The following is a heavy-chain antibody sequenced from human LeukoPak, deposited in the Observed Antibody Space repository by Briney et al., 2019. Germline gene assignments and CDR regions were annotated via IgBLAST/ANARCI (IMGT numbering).Heavy chain of an antibody. J-gene: IGHJ4*02. CDR2: INSDGSRT. V-gene: IGHV3-74*01. D-gene: IGHD6-6*01. Sequence: GGSLRLSCAASGFTFSNYWMHWVRQAPGKGLVWVSRINSDGSRTTYADSVKGRFTISRDNAKNTLYLQMNSLRAEDTAVYYCARDGYSSSFYFDYWGQGTLVTVSS. CDR3: ARDGYSSSFYFDY. CDR1: GFTFSNYW.